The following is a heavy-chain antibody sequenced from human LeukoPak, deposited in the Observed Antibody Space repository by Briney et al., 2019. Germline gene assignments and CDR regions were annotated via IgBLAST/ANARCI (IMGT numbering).Heavy chain of an antibody. D-gene: IGHD3-22*01. CDR1: GYSISSGYY. CDR3: ARHGNYYDTSQSDP. CDR2: VYHSGST. J-gene: IGHJ5*02. Sequence: PSETLSLTCAVSGYSISSGYYWGWIRQPPGKGLEWIGSVYHSGSTYYNPSLKSRVTISVDPSKNQFSLKLSSVTAADTAVYYCARHGNYYDTSQSDPWGQGTLVTVSS. V-gene: IGHV4-38-2*01.